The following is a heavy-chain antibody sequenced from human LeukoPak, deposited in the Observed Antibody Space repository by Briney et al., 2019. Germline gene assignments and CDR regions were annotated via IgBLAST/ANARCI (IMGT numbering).Heavy chain of an antibody. CDR2: INPNSGAT. J-gene: IGHJ4*02. Sequence: ASVKVSCKASGYTFTDYYMHWVRQAPGQGLEWMGWINPNSGATSYAQKFQGRVTMTRDTSISTAYMELSSLRSEDTAVYYCARDGDYYGSADLDYWGQGTLVTVSS. CDR3: ARDGDYYGSADLDY. V-gene: IGHV1-2*02. CDR1: GYTFTDYY. D-gene: IGHD3-10*01.